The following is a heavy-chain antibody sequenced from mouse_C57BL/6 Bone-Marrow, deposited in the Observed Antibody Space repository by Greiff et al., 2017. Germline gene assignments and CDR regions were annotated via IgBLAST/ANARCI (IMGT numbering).Heavy chain of an antibody. V-gene: IGHV1-69*01. D-gene: IGHD1-1*01. CDR1: GYTFTSYW. Sequence: VQLQQSGAELVMPGASVKLSCKASGYTFTSYWMHWVKQRPGQGLEWIGEIDPSDSYTNYNQKFKGKSTLTVDKSSSTAYMQLSSLTSEDSAVYYCARDNYGRGYWYFDVWGTGTTVTVSS. CDR3: ARDNYGRGYWYFDV. J-gene: IGHJ1*03. CDR2: IDPSDSYT.